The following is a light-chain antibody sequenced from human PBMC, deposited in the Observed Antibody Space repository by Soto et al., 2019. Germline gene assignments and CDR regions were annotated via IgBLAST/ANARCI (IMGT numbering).Light chain of an antibody. CDR1: NIGTKG. Sequence: YVVTQPPSVSVAPGQTATVTCGGDNIGTKGVHWYQQKPGQAPVVVVYDDTDRPSGIPERFSGSSSGNTATLTISRVEAGDEADYYSQVWDRTATVVFGGGTKLTVL. CDR3: QVWDRTATVV. CDR2: DDT. J-gene: IGLJ2*01. V-gene: IGLV3-21*02.